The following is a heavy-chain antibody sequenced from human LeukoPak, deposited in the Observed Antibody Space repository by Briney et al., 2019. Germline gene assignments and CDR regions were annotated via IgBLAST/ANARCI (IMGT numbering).Heavy chain of an antibody. V-gene: IGHV1-18*01. J-gene: IGHJ3*02. Sequence: ASVKVSCKASGYTFTSYGISWVRQAPGQGLEWMGWISAYNGNTNYAQKLQGRVTMTTDTSTSTAYTELRSLRSDDTAVYYCAREIYDFWSGYPFHDAFDIWGQGTMVTVSS. CDR3: AREIYDFWSGYPFHDAFDI. D-gene: IGHD3-3*01. CDR2: ISAYNGNT. CDR1: GYTFTSYG.